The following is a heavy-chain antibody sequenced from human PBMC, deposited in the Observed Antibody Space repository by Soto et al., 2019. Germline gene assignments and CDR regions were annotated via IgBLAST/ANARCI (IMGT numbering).Heavy chain of an antibody. V-gene: IGHV5-51*01. D-gene: IGHD3-22*01. CDR3: VRQGVRSSGWFDL. CDR1: GYTFTNNW. J-gene: IGHJ5*02. CDR2: IHPRGSDA. Sequence: GESLKICCKGSGYTFTNNWIGWVRQKPGKGLEWMGLIHPRGSDARYSPSFQGQVTLSADRSTSTAYLQWTSVQASDSAMYYCVRQGVRSSGWFDLWGQGTQVTVSS.